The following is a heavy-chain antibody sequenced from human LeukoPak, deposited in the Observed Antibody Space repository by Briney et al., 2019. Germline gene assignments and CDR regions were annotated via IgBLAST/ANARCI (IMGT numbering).Heavy chain of an antibody. CDR1: GGSFSGYY. CDR2: INHSGST. D-gene: IGHD4-17*01. V-gene: IGHV4-34*01. J-gene: IGHJ6*02. Sequence: SETLSLTCAVYGGSFSGYYWSWIRQPPGKGLEWIGEINHSGSTNYNPPLKSRVTISVDTSKNQFSLKLSSVTAADTAVYYCARGLTTVTKAFTSQYGMDVWGQGTTVTVSS. CDR3: ARGLTTVTKAFTSQYGMDV.